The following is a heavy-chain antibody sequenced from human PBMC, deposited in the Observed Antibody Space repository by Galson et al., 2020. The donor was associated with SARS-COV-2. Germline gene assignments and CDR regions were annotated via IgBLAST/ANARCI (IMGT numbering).Heavy chain of an antibody. J-gene: IGHJ4*02. CDR2: IYSEGSST. D-gene: IGHD7-27*01. Sequence: GGSLRLSCAASGFTFSSYWMHWVRQAPGKGLVWVARIYSEGSSTSYADSVKGRFTVSGDNAKNTLYLQMNSLRAEDTAVYYCARGDMGNDYFDYWGQGTLVTVSS. CDR1: GFTFSSYW. V-gene: IGHV3-74*01. CDR3: ARGDMGNDYFDY.